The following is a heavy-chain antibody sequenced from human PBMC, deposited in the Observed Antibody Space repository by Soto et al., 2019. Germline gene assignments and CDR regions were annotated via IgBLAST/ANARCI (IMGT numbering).Heavy chain of an antibody. CDR1: GYTFTDYY. J-gene: IGHJ4*02. V-gene: IGHV1-2*02. CDR2: VNPKSDGA. D-gene: IGHD1-26*01. CDR3: ARARGTGCGSAGLNY. Sequence: ASGKVSCKGSGYTFTDYYMHWVGQAPGQGLECMGWVNPKSDGAMYRKKFQGRVDLTWDTSSSTAYMARTRLSYDYTPVYYSARARGTGCGSAGLNYWGRVTMVAVSS.